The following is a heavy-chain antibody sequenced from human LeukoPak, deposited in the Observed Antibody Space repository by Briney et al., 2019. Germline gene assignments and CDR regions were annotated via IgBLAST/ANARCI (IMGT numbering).Heavy chain of an antibody. CDR1: GYTFTSYG. V-gene: IGHV1-18*01. CDR2: ISAYNGNT. Sequence: ASVKVSCKASGYTFTSYGISWVRQAPGQGLEWMGWISAYNGNTNYAQKLQGRVTMTTDTSTSTAYMELRSLRSDDTAVYYCARGWYSSSWYETTNNWFDPWGQGTLVTVSS. D-gene: IGHD6-13*01. J-gene: IGHJ5*02. CDR3: ARGWYSSSWYETTNNWFDP.